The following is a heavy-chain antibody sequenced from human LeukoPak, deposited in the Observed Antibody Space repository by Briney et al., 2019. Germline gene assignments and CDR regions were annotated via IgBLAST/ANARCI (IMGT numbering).Heavy chain of an antibody. Sequence: PSETLSLTCTVSGGSISSYYWTWIRQPPGKGLEWIGYIHYSGSTNYNPSLKSRVTMSVDTSNNQFSLKLNSVTAADTAVYYCARDRLGNTVDYWGQGALVTVSS. CDR3: ARDRLGNTVDY. CDR1: GGSISSYY. V-gene: IGHV4-59*01. CDR2: IHYSGST. J-gene: IGHJ4*02. D-gene: IGHD3-16*01.